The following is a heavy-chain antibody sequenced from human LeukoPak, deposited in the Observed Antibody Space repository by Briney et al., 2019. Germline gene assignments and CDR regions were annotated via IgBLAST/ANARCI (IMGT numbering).Heavy chain of an antibody. V-gene: IGHV1-69*02. CDR3: AGVSSDYGDYV. CDR2: IIPILGIS. J-gene: IGHJ4*02. CDR1: GGTFSSYT. Sequence: ASVKVSCKASGGTFSSYTISWVRQAPGQGLEWMGRIIPILGISNSAQKFQDRVTITADTSTSTAYMELSSLRSEDTAMYYCAGVSSDYGDYVGGQGTLVIVSS. D-gene: IGHD4-17*01.